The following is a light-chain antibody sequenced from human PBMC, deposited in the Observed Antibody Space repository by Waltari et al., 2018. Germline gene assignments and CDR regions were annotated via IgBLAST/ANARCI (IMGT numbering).Light chain of an antibody. Sequence: DVVMTQSPLSLPVTLGQAASISCRSSQNLEHSDGITYLNWFQQRPGQSPRRLFYRVSRGDSGVPDSFSGSGSGTDFTLKIRRVAAEDVGLYYCMQGTHWPWTFGQGTKVQIK. V-gene: IGKV2-30*02. CDR1: QNLEHSDGITY. CDR2: RVS. J-gene: IGKJ1*01. CDR3: MQGTHWPWT.